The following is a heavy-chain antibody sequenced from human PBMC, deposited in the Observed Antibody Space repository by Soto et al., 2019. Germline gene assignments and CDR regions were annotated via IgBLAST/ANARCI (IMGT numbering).Heavy chain of an antibody. CDR2: ITGRGDST. J-gene: IGHJ5*02. CDR1: GFLFSDHA. CDR3: AKDLYVQPPSGWFDP. Sequence: PGGSLRLSCAASGFLFSDHAMHWVRQTPGKGLEWVSAITGRGDSTYYADSVKGRFTISRDNSKSTLYLQMVSLRAEDTAVYYCAKDLYVQPPSGWFDPWGQGTVVTVSS. V-gene: IGHV3-23*01. D-gene: IGHD1-26*01.